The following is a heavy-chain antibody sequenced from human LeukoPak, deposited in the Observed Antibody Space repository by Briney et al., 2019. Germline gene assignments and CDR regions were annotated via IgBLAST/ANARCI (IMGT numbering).Heavy chain of an antibody. V-gene: IGHV1-8*01. CDR2: MNPNSGNT. CDR1: GYTFTSYD. D-gene: IGHD3-16*02. Sequence: RASVTVSCKASGYTFTSYDINWVRQAPGQGLEWMGWMNPNSGNTGYAQKFQGRVTMTRNTSISTAYMELSSLRSEDTAVYYCARGLENYDYVWGSYRFYYYYGMDVWGQGTTVTVSS. J-gene: IGHJ6*02. CDR3: ARGLENYDYVWGSYRFYYYYGMDV.